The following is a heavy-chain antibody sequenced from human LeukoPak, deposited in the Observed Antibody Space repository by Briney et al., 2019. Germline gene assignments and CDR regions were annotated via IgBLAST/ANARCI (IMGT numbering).Heavy chain of an antibody. CDR1: GFTFSSYS. J-gene: IGHJ4*02. CDR2: IYSGGST. D-gene: IGHD6-13*01. CDR3: ARARTLIAAAEYYFDY. Sequence: GGSLRLSCAASGFTFSSYSMNWVRQAPGKGLGWVSVIYSGGSTYYADSVKGRFTISRDNSKNTLYLQMNSLRAEDTAVYYCARARTLIAAAEYYFDYWGQGTLVTVSS. V-gene: IGHV3-53*01.